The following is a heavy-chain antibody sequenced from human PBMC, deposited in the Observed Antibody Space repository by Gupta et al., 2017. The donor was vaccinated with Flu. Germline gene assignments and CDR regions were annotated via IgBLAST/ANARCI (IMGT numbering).Heavy chain of an antibody. J-gene: IGHJ4*02. Sequence: QVQLQESGPGLVKPSETLSLTCTVSGGSIKSDYWSWIRQPAGKGLDLIGRIHFTGVTNYNPSLRSRVTMSVDTSKNQFSLTLTSVTAADTAVYYCARDRGHEAAAGYFDYWGQGILVTVSS. CDR2: IHFTGVT. V-gene: IGHV4-4*07. CDR1: GGSIKSDY. D-gene: IGHD6-13*01. CDR3: ARDRGHEAAAGYFDY.